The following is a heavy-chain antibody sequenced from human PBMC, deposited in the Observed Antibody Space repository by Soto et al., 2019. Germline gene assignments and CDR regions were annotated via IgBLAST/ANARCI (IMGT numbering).Heavy chain of an antibody. J-gene: IGHJ4*02. Sequence: EVSLRLSCAASGFTFSDSAMGWVRQAPGKGLEWVSSISASGYSTYYAASVKGRFTISRDTSNNTLYLQTNSLRADDTAMYYCAKMGRDAYKPIDSRCKGSPVT. CDR1: GFTFSDSA. V-gene: IGHV3-23*01. D-gene: IGHD3-16*01. CDR2: ISASGYST. CDR3: AKMGRDAYKPIDS.